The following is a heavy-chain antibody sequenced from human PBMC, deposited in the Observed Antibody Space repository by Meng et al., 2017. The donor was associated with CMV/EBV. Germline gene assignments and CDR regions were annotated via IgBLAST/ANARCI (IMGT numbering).Heavy chain of an antibody. Sequence: QVQVVQFRAEVKKPGASVKVSCKASGYTFTSYYMHWVRQAPGQGLEWMGIINPSGGSTSYAQKFQGRVTMTRDTSTSTVYMELSSLRSEDTAVYYCARGPILRKVVAATSHFDYWGQGTLVTVSS. V-gene: IGHV1-46*01. CDR1: GYTFTSYY. CDR3: ARGPILRKVVAATSHFDY. J-gene: IGHJ4*02. CDR2: INPSGGST. D-gene: IGHD2-15*01.